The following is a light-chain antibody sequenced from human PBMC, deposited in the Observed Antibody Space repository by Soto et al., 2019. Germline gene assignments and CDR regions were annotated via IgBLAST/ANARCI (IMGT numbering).Light chain of an antibody. CDR3: LLFYSGVRV. V-gene: IGLV7-46*01. CDR2: DTT. Sequence: QTVVTQEPSLTVSPGGTVTLTCGSSTGAVTSGHYPYWFQQKAGQAPRALIYDTTKKHSWTPARFSGSLLGGKAALTLSGAQPEDEADYYCLLFYSGVRVFGGGTKLTVL. CDR1: TGAVTSGHY. J-gene: IGLJ2*01.